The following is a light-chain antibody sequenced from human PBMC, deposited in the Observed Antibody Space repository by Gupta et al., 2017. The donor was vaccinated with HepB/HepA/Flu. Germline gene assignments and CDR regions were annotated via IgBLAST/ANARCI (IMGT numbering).Light chain of an antibody. Sequence: EIVLTQSPATLSLPPGERATLSCRASQSVSSYLAWYQQKPGQAPRLLIYGASNRATGIPARFSGSGSGTDFTLTISSLEPEDFAVYYCQQRSNWPGTFGQGTKVEIK. CDR3: QQRSNWPGT. J-gene: IGKJ1*01. CDR2: GAS. V-gene: IGKV3-11*01. CDR1: QSVSSY.